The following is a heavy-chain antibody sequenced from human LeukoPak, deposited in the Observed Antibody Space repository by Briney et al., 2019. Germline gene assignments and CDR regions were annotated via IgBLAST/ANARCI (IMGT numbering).Heavy chain of an antibody. V-gene: IGHV3-33*01. CDR1: GFTFSSYG. CDR2: IWYDGSNK. D-gene: IGHD6-13*01. CDR3: AREEPKYSSSWYWDY. Sequence: GRSLRLSCAASGFTFSSYGMHWVRQAPGKGLEWVAVIWYDGSNKYYADSVKGRFTISRDNSKNTLYLQMNSLRAEDTAVYYCAREEPKYSSSWYWDYWGQGTLVTVSS. J-gene: IGHJ4*02.